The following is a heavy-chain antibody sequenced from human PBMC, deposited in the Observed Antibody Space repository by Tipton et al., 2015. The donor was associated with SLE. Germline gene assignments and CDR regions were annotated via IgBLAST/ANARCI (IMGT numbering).Heavy chain of an antibody. CDR2: IYPGDSDT. J-gene: IGHJ6*03. V-gene: IGHV5-51*01. D-gene: IGHD2-8*01. CDR3: ARVEMGSAIHYYYYYMDV. Sequence: QLVQSGAEVKKPGESLKISCTGSGYSFTSFWIGWVRQMPGKGLEWMGIIYPGDSDTRYSPSFQGQVTISADKSISTAFLQWSSLKPSDTAMYYCARVEMGSAIHYYYYYMDVWGKGTTVTVSS. CDR1: GYSFTSFW.